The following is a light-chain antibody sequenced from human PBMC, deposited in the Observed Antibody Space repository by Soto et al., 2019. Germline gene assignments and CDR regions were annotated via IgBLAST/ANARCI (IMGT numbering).Light chain of an antibody. CDR1: ESVSSSF. J-gene: IGKJ1*01. V-gene: IGKV3-20*01. CDR2: RAS. CDR3: QQYGSSPST. Sequence: ENVLTQSPGTLSLSPGERATLSCRASESVSSSFLAWYQQRLRQAPRLLIYRASSRATGIPDRFSGSGSGTDFTLTISRLAPEDFAVYYCQQYGSSPSTFGQGTKV.